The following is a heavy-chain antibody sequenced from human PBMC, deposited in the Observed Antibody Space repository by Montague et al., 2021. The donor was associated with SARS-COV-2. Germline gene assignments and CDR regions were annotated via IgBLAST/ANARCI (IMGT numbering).Heavy chain of an antibody. CDR2: IYPGGSYT. J-gene: IGHJ4*02. Sequence: QSGAEVKKAGEDPKISCQGSGYRFSNYWIGWVRQMPGKGLEWMGIIYPGGSYTRYSPSFQGQVTISADLSTSTAYLQWSRLKASDTAMYYCARWEITYSSGLLGDSWGQGTLVTVSS. D-gene: IGHD6-19*01. CDR1: GYRFSNYW. V-gene: IGHV5-51*01. CDR3: ARWEITYSSGLLGDS.